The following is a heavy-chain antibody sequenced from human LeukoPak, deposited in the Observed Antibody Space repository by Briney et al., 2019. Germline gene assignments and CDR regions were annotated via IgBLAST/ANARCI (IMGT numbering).Heavy chain of an antibody. CDR3: ARGGGVPYSSDNWFDP. CDR2: INHSGST. D-gene: IGHD6-19*01. J-gene: IGHJ5*02. CDR1: GGSFSGYY. V-gene: IGHV4-34*01. Sequence: PSETLPLTCAVYGGSFSGYYWSWIRQPPGKGLEWIGEINHSGSTNYNPSLKSRVTISVDTSKNQFSLKLSSVTAADTAVYYCARGGGVPYSSDNWFDPWGQGTLVTVSS.